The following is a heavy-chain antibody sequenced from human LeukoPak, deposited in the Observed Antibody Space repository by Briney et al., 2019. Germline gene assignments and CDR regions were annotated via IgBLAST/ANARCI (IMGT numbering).Heavy chain of an antibody. J-gene: IGHJ6*03. CDR2: IRYDGSNK. CDR3: AKGGGYEAQYYYYYLDV. D-gene: IGHD5-12*01. CDR1: GFTFSNYA. V-gene: IGHV3-30*02. Sequence: PGGSLRLSCAASGFTFSNYAMSWVRQAPGKGLEWVAFIRYDGSNKYYADSVKGRFTVSRDNSKNTLYLQMKSLRAEDTAVYYCAKGGGYEAQYYYYYLDVWGKGTTVTISS.